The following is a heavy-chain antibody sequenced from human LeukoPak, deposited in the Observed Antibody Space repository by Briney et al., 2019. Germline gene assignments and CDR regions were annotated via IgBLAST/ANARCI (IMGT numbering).Heavy chain of an antibody. CDR1: RYIFTSYD. Sequence: ASVKVSCKASRYIFTSYDINWVREAAGQRLEWMGWMNPNTGRTGFAQKFQGRLTMTRDASISTAYMELSSLRSDDTAVYYCARLSQTPDYYSNGGYYYLGYWGQGTPVTVSS. CDR3: ARLSQTPDYYSNGGYYYLGY. V-gene: IGHV1-8*01. J-gene: IGHJ4*02. D-gene: IGHD3-22*01. CDR2: MNPNTGRT.